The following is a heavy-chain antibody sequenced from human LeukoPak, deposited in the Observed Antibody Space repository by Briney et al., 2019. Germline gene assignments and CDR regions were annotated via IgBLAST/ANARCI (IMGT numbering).Heavy chain of an antibody. CDR1: GFTFSGFW. CDR2: IRQDGSDK. Sequence: GGSLRLSCAASGFTFSGFWMTWVRQAPGKGLEWVANIRQDGSDKNCVDSVKGRFTISRDNAKNSLYLQMNNLRVEDTAVYYCAKDRGQLWLRAPLGYWGQGTLVTVSS. V-gene: IGHV3-7*01. J-gene: IGHJ4*02. D-gene: IGHD5-18*01. CDR3: AKDRGQLWLRAPLGY.